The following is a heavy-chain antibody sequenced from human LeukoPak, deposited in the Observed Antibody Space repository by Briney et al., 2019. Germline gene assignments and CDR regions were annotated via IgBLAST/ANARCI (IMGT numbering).Heavy chain of an antibody. V-gene: IGHV3-21*01. CDR2: ISAGSNYI. Sequence: GGSLRLPCAASGFTFSDYSMNWVRQAPGKGLEWVSSISAGSNYIYYGDSVKGRFTISRNNAKNSLYLQMSSLRAEDTAVYYCARDASTRCYLCEVDYWGQGTLVTVSS. D-gene: IGHD2-2*01. CDR1: GFTFSDYS. J-gene: IGHJ4*02. CDR3: ARDASTRCYLCEVDY.